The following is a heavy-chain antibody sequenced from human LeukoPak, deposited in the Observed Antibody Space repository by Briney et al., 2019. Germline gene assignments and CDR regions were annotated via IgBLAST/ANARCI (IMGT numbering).Heavy chain of an antibody. CDR3: ARAVYDFWSGYGAFDI. CDR1: GGSISSYY. J-gene: IGHJ3*02. V-gene: IGHV4-59*12. D-gene: IGHD3-3*01. Sequence: KPSETLSLTCTVSGGSISSYYWSWIRQPPGKGLEWIGYIYHSGSTYYSPSLKSRVTISVDRSKNQFSLKLSSVTAADTAVYYCARAVYDFWSGYGAFDIWGQGTMVTVSS. CDR2: IYHSGST.